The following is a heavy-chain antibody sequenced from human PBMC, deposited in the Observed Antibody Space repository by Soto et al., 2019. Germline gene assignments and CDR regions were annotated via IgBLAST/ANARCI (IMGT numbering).Heavy chain of an antibody. Sequence: QVQLVQSGAEVKKPGSSVKVSCKASGGTFSSYTISWVRQDPGQGLEWMGRIIPILGIANYAQKFQGRVTITVDKSTSTAYMELSSLRSEDTAVYYCARAEIGPAAAKNYYYYMDVWGKGTTVTVSS. V-gene: IGHV1-69*02. CDR2: IIPILGIA. J-gene: IGHJ6*03. CDR1: GGTFSSYT. D-gene: IGHD2-2*01. CDR3: ARAEIGPAAAKNYYYYMDV.